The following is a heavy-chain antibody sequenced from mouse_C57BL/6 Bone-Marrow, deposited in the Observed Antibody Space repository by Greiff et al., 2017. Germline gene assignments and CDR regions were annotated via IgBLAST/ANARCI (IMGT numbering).Heavy chain of an antibody. CDR3: ARGGYYDGFDY. Sequence: QVQLQQSGPELVKPGASVKISCKASGYAFSSSCMNWVKQRPGKGLEWIGRIYPGDGDTNYNGKFKGKATLTADKSSSTAYMQLSSLTSEDSAVYFCARGGYYDGFDYWGQGTMVTVSA. CDR2: IYPGDGDT. J-gene: IGHJ3*01. V-gene: IGHV1-82*01. D-gene: IGHD2-3*01. CDR1: GYAFSSSC.